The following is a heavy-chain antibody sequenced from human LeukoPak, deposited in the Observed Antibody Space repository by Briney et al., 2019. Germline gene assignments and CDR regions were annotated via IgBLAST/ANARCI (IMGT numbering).Heavy chain of an antibody. Sequence: SVKVSCKASGGTFSSYAISWVRQAPGQGLEWMGGIIPIFGTANYAQKFQGRVTITADKSTSTAYMELSSLRSEDTAVYYCAREIRYFDWLFTQYYYYMDVWGKGTTVTISS. CDR2: IIPIFGTA. CDR1: GGTFSSYA. J-gene: IGHJ6*03. D-gene: IGHD3-9*01. V-gene: IGHV1-69*06. CDR3: AREIRYFDWLFTQYYYYMDV.